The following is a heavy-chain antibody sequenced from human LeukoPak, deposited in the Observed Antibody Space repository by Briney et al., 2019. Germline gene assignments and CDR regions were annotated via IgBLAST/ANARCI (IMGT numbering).Heavy chain of an antibody. V-gene: IGHV3-23*01. Sequence: QPGGSLRLSCAVSGFTFSSYAMTWVRQGPGKGLEWVSGISASGGSTYYADSVKGRFTISRDNSKNTLYLQMNSLRAEDTAVYYCSKERIRLWSALDSWGQGTLVTVSS. CDR3: SKERIRLWSALDS. CDR2: ISASGGST. D-gene: IGHD5-18*01. J-gene: IGHJ4*02. CDR1: GFTFSSYA.